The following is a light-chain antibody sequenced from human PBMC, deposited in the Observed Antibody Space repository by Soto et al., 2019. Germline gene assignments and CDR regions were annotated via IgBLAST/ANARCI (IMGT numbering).Light chain of an antibody. J-gene: IGLJ1*01. CDR2: EVS. V-gene: IGLV2-14*01. CDR1: RSDVGAYKS. Sequence: QSALTQPASVSGSPGQSITISCTGTRSDVGAYKSVSWYQHHPGKAPKLMISEVSNRPSGVSNRFSGSKSGNTASLTISGLQDEDEADYYCCSFTSRSTEVFGSGTKVTVL. CDR3: CSFTSRSTEV.